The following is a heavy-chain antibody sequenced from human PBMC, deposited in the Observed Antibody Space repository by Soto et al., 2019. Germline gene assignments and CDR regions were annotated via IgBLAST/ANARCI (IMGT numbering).Heavy chain of an antibody. V-gene: IGHV1-69*02. CDR3: ARPTGGHDAGGNYMDV. CDR2: IIPIVGLT. Sequence: QVQLLQSGSEVKKPGSSVKVSCRASGGSLSSYPVTWVRQAPGQGLEWMGRIIPIVGLTNYAQKFQGRVTITAYKSTSTAYMELSSLRSDDTAVYYCARPTGGHDAGGNYMDVWGKGTTVIVSS. J-gene: IGHJ6*03. D-gene: IGHD2-8*02. CDR1: GGSLSSYP.